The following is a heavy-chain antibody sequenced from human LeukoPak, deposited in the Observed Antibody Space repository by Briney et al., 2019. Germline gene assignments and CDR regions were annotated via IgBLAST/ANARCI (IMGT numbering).Heavy chain of an antibody. J-gene: IGHJ3*01. D-gene: IGHD4-17*01. Sequence: GGSLRLSCAASGFTVSNYAVMWVRQAPGQGLEWVSAITSAGAPRYADSVKGRFTISRDNSKNTLYLQMNSLRAEDTAQYFCARDPNGDYIGAFEFWGQGTGVTVSS. V-gene: IGHV3-23*01. CDR1: GFTVSNYA. CDR2: ITSAGAP. CDR3: ARDPNGDYIGAFEF.